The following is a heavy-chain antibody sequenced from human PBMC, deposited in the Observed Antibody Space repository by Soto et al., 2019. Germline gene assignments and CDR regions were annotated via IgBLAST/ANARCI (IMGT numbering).Heavy chain of an antibody. Sequence: PGESLKISCQCSGYTFSNFWIGWVRQLPGQGLEWMGIIYPGDHETRYSPSFLGKVTISAETSINTAYLQWSSLEASDSAFYFCARSPRSPYFDFWGQGALVTVSS. V-gene: IGHV5-51*01. D-gene: IGHD2-21*01. J-gene: IGHJ4*02. CDR2: IYPGDHET. CDR3: ARSPRSPYFDF. CDR1: GYTFSNFW.